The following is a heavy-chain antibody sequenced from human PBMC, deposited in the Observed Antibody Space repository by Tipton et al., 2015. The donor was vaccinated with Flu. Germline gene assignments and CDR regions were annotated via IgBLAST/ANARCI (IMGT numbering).Heavy chain of an antibody. CDR1: GFTVSSNY. V-gene: IGHV3-53*01. D-gene: IGHD4-23*01. J-gene: IGHJ4*02. CDR2: IYSGGST. CDR3: ARDLPLSGGAFDY. Sequence: SLRLSCAASGFTVSSNYMSWARQAPGKGLEWVSVIYSGGSTYYADSVKGRFTISRDNSKNTLYLQMNSLRAEDTAVYYCARDLPLSGGAFDYWGQGTLVTVSS.